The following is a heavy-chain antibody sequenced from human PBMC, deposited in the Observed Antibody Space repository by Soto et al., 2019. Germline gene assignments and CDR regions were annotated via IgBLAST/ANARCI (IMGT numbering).Heavy chain of an antibody. J-gene: IGHJ4*02. CDR1: GFTFSSYA. D-gene: IGHD3-3*01. V-gene: IGHV3-30-3*01. CDR2: ISYDGSNK. CDR3: ASAAPMYYDFWSGQTFNY. Sequence: QVQLVESGGGVVQPGRSLRLSCAASGFTFSSYAMHWVRQAPGKGLEWVAVISYDGSNKYYADSVKGRFTISRDNSKNTLYLQMNSLRAEDTAVYYCASAAPMYYDFWSGQTFNYWGQGTLVTVSS.